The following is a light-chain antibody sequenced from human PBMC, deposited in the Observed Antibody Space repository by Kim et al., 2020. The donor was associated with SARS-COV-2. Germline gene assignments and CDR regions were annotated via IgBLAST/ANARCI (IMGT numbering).Light chain of an antibody. V-gene: IGLV1-40*01. CDR1: SSNIGAGYD. CDR3: QSYDTSLNSRV. CDR2: VNT. J-gene: IGLJ3*02. Sequence: QSVLTQPPSVSGAPGQRVTISCTGSSSNIGAGYDVHWYQQLPGTAPKLLIYVNTNRPSGVPDRFSGSKSGTSASLAITGLQAEDEADYYCQSYDTSLNSRVFGGGTKLTVL.